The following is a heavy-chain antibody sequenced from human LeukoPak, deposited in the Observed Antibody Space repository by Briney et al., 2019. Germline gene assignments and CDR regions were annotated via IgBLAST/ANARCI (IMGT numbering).Heavy chain of an antibody. J-gene: IGHJ4*02. D-gene: IGHD6-19*01. CDR2: IYYSGST. V-gene: IGHV4-39*07. CDR3: ARARAVAGYFDY. Sequence: PSETLSLTCTVSGGSIISSSYYWGWIRQPPGKGLEWIGSIYYSGSTYYNPSLKSRVTISVDTSKNQFSLKLSSVTAADTAVYYCARARAVAGYFDYWGRGTLVTVSS. CDR1: GGSIISSSYY.